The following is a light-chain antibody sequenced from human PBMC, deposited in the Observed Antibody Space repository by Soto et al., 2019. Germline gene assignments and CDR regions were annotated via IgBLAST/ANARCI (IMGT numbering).Light chain of an antibody. V-gene: IGKV3-11*01. CDR2: DAS. CDR1: QSVSSY. CDR3: QQRSNWIT. Sequence: ESVLTQSPATLSWSPGERATLSCRASQSVSSYLAWYQQKPGQAPRLLIYDASNRATGIPARFSGSGSGTDFTLTISSLEPEDFAVYYCQQRSNWITFGQGTRLEIK. J-gene: IGKJ5*01.